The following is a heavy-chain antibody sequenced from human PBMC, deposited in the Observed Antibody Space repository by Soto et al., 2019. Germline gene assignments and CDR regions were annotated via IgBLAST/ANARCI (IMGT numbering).Heavy chain of an antibody. V-gene: IGHV2-5*02. Sequence: QITLKESGPTLVKPTQTLTLTCTSSGFSLSTSGVGVGWIRQPPGKALEWLALIYWDDDKRYSPSLKSRLTITKDTSKNQVVLTMTNMAPVDTATYYCAHSWAMVRGVPRFDPWGQGTLVTVSS. CDR1: GFSLSTSGVG. CDR2: IYWDDDK. CDR3: AHSWAMVRGVPRFDP. D-gene: IGHD3-10*01. J-gene: IGHJ5*02.